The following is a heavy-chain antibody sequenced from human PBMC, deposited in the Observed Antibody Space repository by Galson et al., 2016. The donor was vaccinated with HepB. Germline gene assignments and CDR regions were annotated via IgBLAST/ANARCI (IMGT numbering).Heavy chain of an antibody. D-gene: IGHD5-12*01. V-gene: IGHV3-48*01. J-gene: IGHJ4*02. CDR2: ISSTSWTT. CDR1: GLTFSRYG. CDR3: ASWAGGGAGGSAYESFSGPFDY. Sequence: SLRLSCAASGLTFSRYGMHWVRQAPGKGLEWLSYISSTSWTTYYADSVKGRFTISRDNAEKSLYLQMNGLRAEDTAVYYCASWAGGGAGGSAYESFSGPFDYWGQGTLVTVSS.